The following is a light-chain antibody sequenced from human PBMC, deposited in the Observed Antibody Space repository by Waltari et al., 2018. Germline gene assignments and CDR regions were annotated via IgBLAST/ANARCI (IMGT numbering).Light chain of an antibody. Sequence: HSALAQPASVSGSPGPSITISCTGTSSDVGAYNYVSWYQQHPGKAPRLMIYDVNNRPSGVSNRFSGSKSGNTASLTISGLQAEDEADYYCSSFTRTNSWVFGGGTKVTVL. CDR3: SSFTRTNSWV. CDR2: DVN. J-gene: IGLJ3*02. V-gene: IGLV2-14*03. CDR1: SSDVGAYNY.